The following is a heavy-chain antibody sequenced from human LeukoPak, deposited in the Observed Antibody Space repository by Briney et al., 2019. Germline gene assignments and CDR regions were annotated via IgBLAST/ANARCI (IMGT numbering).Heavy chain of an antibody. Sequence: GESLKISCKGSGYSFPNYWIGWVRQMPGKGLEWMGIIYPGDSHTRYSPSFQDQVTISVDKSISTAYLQWSSLKASDTAMYYCARGPYAYTSSATLSSYNWFDPWGQGSLVTVSS. CDR2: IYPGDSHT. V-gene: IGHV5-51*01. J-gene: IGHJ5*02. CDR1: GYSFPNYW. CDR3: ARGPYAYTSSATLSSYNWFDP. D-gene: IGHD6-6*01.